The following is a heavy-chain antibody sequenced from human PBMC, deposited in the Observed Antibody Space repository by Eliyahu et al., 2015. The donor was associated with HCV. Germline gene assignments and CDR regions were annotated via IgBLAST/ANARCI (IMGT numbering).Heavy chain of an antibody. Sequence: EVQLVESGGDLVQPGGSLRLSCAASGFTXGSYGMSWVRQAPGKGLEWVANIKQDGSEKYYVDSVKGRFTVSRDNAKNSLYLQMNRLRNEDTAVYYCARGITYYYDNSGYYFQYWGQGTLVTVSS. J-gene: IGHJ1*01. V-gene: IGHV3-7*01. CDR2: IKQDGSEK. CDR3: ARGITYYYDNSGYYFQY. CDR1: GFTXGSYG. D-gene: IGHD3-22*01.